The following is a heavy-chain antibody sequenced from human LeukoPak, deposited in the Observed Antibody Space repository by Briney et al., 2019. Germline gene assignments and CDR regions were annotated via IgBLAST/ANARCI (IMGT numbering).Heavy chain of an antibody. CDR2: ISGSGGST. CDR1: GFTFSGYA. J-gene: IGHJ4*02. D-gene: IGHD6-19*01. Sequence: PGGSLRLSCAASGFTFSGYAMSWVRQAPGKGLEWVSAISGSGGSTYYADSVKGRFNISRDNSKNTLYLQMNSLRAEDTAVYYCAKDWGSGWRLVDYWGQGTLVTVSS. V-gene: IGHV3-23*01. CDR3: AKDWGSGWRLVDY.